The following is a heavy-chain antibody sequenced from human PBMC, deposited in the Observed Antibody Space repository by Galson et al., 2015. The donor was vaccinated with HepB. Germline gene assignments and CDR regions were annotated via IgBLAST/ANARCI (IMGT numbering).Heavy chain of an antibody. CDR2: IIPIFGTP. V-gene: IGHV1-69*13. CDR3: ASSDSYFDFWSGYYRPRGFDY. CDR1: GGTFSTYT. J-gene: IGHJ4*02. Sequence: SVKVSCKASGGTFSTYTISWVRQAPGQGLEWMGGIIPIFGTPNYARRFQGRVTITADESTSTAHMEVSSLRSEDTAVYYCASSDSYFDFWSGYYRPRGFDYWGQGTLVTVSS. D-gene: IGHD3-3*01.